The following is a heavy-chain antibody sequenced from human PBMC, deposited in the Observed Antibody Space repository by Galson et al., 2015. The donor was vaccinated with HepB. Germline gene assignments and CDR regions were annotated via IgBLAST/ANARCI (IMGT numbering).Heavy chain of an antibody. CDR2: SSASGDRT. Sequence: FLRHSCPDSGFTFRNSAMSWVAQAPGKGLEWVSVSSASGDRTYYADSVKGRVTIARDNVKNTLYLQINSLRAEDTAVYYCAGGGRRSSIPYHYYGLDVWGQGTTVTVSS. CDR3: AGGGRRSSIPYHYYGLDV. V-gene: IGHV3-23*01. CDR1: GFTFRNSA. D-gene: IGHD2-15*01. J-gene: IGHJ6*02.